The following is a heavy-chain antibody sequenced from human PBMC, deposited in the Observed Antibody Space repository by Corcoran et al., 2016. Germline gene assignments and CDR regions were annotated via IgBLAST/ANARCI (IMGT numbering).Heavy chain of an antibody. CDR3: ARVWGWNGMDV. Sequence: QVQLQDSGPGLVKPSETLSLTCTVSGGSVSSGNDYGSWIRQPPGKGLEWIGSIYYTGSTNYNPSLKSRVTISVDTSKNQFSLKLRSVIAADMDVYYCARVWGWNGMDVWGQGTTVTVSS. J-gene: IGHJ6*02. CDR1: GGSVSSGNDY. CDR2: IYYTGST. D-gene: IGHD2-21*01. V-gene: IGHV4-61*01.